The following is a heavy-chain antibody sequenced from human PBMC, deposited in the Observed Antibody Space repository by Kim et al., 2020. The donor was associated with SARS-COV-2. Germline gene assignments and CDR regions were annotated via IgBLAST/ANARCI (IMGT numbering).Heavy chain of an antibody. Sequence: ASVKVSCKASGYTFTSYAMHWVRQAPGQRLEWMGWINAGNGNTKYSQKFQGRVTITRDISASTAYMELSSLRSEDTAVYYCAREELGGYYYYWGQGTLVTVSS. V-gene: IGHV1-3*01. J-gene: IGHJ4*02. CDR2: INAGNGNT. CDR1: GYTFTSYA. D-gene: IGHD3-22*01. CDR3: AREELGGYYYY.